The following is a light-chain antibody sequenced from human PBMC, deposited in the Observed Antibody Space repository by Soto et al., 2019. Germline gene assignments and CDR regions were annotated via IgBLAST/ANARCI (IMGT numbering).Light chain of an antibody. V-gene: IGKV1-5*01. Sequence: INVTKSPSVLSAFVGDRVSIASRFRQSIRRWLAWYQQKPGKAPKLLIFDASTLESGVPSRFSGRGSETEFTLTISSLQPDDFATYYCQQYNSYSPATFGQGTKVDIK. CDR3: QQYNSYSPAT. CDR2: DAS. CDR1: QSIRRW. J-gene: IGKJ1*01.